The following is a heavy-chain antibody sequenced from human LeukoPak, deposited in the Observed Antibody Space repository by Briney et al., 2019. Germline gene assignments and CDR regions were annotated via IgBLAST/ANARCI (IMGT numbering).Heavy chain of an antibody. CDR2: IYYSGST. CDR1: GGSISSSSYY. Sequence: SETLSLTCTVSGGSISSSSYYWGWIRQPPGKGLEWIGSIYYSGSTYYNPSLKSRVTISVDTSKNQFSLKLSSVTAADTAVYYCARHPPLVNSAAWSLWGQGTLVTVSS. CDR3: ARHPPLVNSAAWSL. D-gene: IGHD6-13*01. V-gene: IGHV4-39*01. J-gene: IGHJ4*02.